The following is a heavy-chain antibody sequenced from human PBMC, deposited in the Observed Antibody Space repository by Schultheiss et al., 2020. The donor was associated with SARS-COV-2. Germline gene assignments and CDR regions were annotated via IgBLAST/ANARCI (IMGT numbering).Heavy chain of an antibody. Sequence: SGPTLVKPTQTLILTCTFSGFSLSTSGMRVSWIRQPPGKALEWLARIDWDDEKFYSTSLKSRLSISKDTPKNQVVLTMTNVDPMDTATYYCARSRFGVVNYYFDYWGQGTLVTVSS. CDR1: GFSLSTSGMR. CDR2: IDWDDEK. J-gene: IGHJ4*02. CDR3: ARSRFGVVNYYFDY. D-gene: IGHD3-3*01. V-gene: IGHV2-70*04.